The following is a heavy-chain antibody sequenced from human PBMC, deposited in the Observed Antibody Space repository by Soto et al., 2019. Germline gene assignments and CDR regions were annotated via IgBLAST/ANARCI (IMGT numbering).Heavy chain of an antibody. D-gene: IGHD3-9*01. Sequence: ASVKVSCKASGYTFTSYAMHWVRQAPGQRLEWMGWINAGNGNTKYSQKFQGRVTITRDTSASTAYMELSSLRSEDTAVYYCAGALSDFLPGYPLTWFAPGGQEPLAT. CDR1: GYTFTSYA. V-gene: IGHV1-3*01. CDR2: INAGNGNT. J-gene: IGHJ5*02. CDR3: AGALSDFLPGYPLTWFAP.